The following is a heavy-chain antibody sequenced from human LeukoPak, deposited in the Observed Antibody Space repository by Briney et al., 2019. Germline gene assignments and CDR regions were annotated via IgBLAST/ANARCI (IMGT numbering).Heavy chain of an antibody. CDR2: ISSSSSYI. CDR1: GFTFSNAW. Sequence: GGSLRLSCAASGFTFSNAWMNWVSQAPGKGLEWVSSISSSSSYIYYADSVKGRFTISRDNAKNSLHLQMNSLRAEDTAVYYCARGRGSYGYSFDYWGQGTLVTVSS. D-gene: IGHD5-18*01. V-gene: IGHV3-21*01. CDR3: ARGRGSYGYSFDY. J-gene: IGHJ4*02.